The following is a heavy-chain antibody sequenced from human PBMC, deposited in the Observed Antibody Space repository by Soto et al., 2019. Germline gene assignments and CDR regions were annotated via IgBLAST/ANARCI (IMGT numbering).Heavy chain of an antibody. CDR3: ARDLRRLAYYDFWSGYWTDNWFDP. D-gene: IGHD3-3*01. CDR1: GGSISSYY. V-gene: IGHV4-59*01. Sequence: SETLSLTCTVSGGSISSYYWSWIRQPPGKGLEWIGYIYYSGSTNYNPSLKSRVTISVYTSKNQFSLKLSSVTAADTAVYYCARDLRRLAYYDFWSGYWTDNWFDPWGQGTLVTVSS. J-gene: IGHJ5*02. CDR2: IYYSGST.